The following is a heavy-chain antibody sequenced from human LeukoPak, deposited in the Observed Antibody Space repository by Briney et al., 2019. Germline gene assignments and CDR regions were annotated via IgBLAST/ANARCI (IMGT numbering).Heavy chain of an antibody. CDR2: IYYSGST. D-gene: IGHD3-10*01. Sequence: SETLSLTCTVSGGSISSYYWSWIRQPPGKGLEWIGYIYYSGSTNYNPSLKSRVTISVDTSKNQFSLKLSSVTAADTAVYYCARLTTSYYYGSGSFDYWGQETLVTVSS. CDR3: ARLTTSYYYGSGSFDY. CDR1: GGSISSYY. V-gene: IGHV4-59*08. J-gene: IGHJ4*02.